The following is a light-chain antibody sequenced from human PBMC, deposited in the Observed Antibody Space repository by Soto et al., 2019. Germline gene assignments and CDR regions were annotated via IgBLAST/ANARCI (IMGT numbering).Light chain of an antibody. CDR2: RNN. CDR1: SSNIGSNY. V-gene: IGLV1-47*01. CDR3: AAWDNSLSAWV. Sequence: QSVLTQPPSASGTPGQRVTIFCSGSSSNIGSNYVYWYQQLPGTAPKLLIYRNNQRPSGVPDRFSGSKSGTSASLAIGGLRSEDEADYYCAAWDNSLSAWVFGGGTKLTVL. J-gene: IGLJ3*02.